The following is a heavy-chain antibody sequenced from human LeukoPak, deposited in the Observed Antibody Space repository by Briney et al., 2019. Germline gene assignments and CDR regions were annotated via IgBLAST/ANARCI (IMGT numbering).Heavy chain of an antibody. V-gene: IGHV3-15*01. Sequence: GGSLRLSCAASGFTFSNAWMSWVRQAPGKGLEWVGRIKSKTDGGTTDYAAPVKGRFTISRDDSKNTLYLQMNSLRAEDTAVYYCAKAQTKGVLRYFDWLTDYWGQGTLVTVSS. CDR3: AKAQTKGVLRYFDWLTDY. CDR2: IKSKTDGGTT. J-gene: IGHJ4*02. D-gene: IGHD3-9*01. CDR1: GFTFSNAW.